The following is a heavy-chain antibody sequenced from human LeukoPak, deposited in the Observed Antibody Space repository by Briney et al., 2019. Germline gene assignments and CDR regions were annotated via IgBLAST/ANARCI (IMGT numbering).Heavy chain of an antibody. CDR1: GGSISNYY. Sequence: SETLSLTCTVSGGSISNYYWSWIRQPPGKGLEWIGYIYYSGSTNYNPSLKSRVTISVDTSKNQFSLKLSSVTAADTAVYYCARLYSSSSGRVFDYWGQGTLVTVSS. D-gene: IGHD6-13*01. V-gene: IGHV4-59*01. CDR3: ARLYSSSSGRVFDY. CDR2: IYYSGST. J-gene: IGHJ4*02.